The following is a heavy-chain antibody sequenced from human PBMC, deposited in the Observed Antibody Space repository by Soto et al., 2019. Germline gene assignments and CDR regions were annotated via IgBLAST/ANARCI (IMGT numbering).Heavy chain of an antibody. D-gene: IGHD3-3*01. CDR2: IVVGSGNT. Sequence: SVKVSCKASGFTFITSTVQWVRQARGQPLEWLGWIVVGSGNTIYAQNFQERVTFTRDESTSTAYMELSSLRFEDTGVYYCAAGDYHNKSGYSSDDWGQGTLVTVSS. J-gene: IGHJ4*02. CDR1: GFTFITST. CDR3: AAGDYHNKSGYSSDD. V-gene: IGHV1-58*01.